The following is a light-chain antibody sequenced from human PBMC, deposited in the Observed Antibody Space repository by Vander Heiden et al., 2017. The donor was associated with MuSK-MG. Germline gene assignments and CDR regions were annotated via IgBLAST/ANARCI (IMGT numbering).Light chain of an antibody. V-gene: IGLV3-1*01. CDR2: QDS. CDR1: KLGDKY. CDR3: KEWDSSTVV. Sequence: SYELTQPPSVSVSPGQTASITCSGDKLGDKYACWYQQKPGQSPVRVSYQDSKRPSGIPERFYGANSGNIANLNISGTQAMDDADEYCKEWDSSTVVCGGGTKLTVL. J-gene: IGLJ2*01.